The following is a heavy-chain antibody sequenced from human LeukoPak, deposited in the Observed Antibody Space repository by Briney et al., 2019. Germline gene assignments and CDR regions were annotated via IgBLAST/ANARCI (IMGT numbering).Heavy chain of an antibody. CDR3: ARDSIRQQLYYFDY. V-gene: IGHV3-30*02. D-gene: IGHD6-13*01. Sequence: GGSLRLSCAASGFTFSDYYMSWIRQAPGKGLEWVAFMQYDGSIKYYADSVKGRFTISRDNSKNTLYLQMDSLRADDTAVYFCARDSIRQQLYYFDYWGRGTLVTVSS. J-gene: IGHJ4*02. CDR1: GFTFSDYY. CDR2: MQYDGSIK.